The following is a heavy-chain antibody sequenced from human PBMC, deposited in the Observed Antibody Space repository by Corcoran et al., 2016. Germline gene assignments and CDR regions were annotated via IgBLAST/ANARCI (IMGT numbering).Heavy chain of an antibody. CDR3: TTGKARIVPVG. J-gene: IGHJ4*02. CDR2: IKSKTDGGTT. CDR1: GFTFSNAW. Sequence: DVQLVESGGGLVKPGGSLRLSCAASGFTFSNAWMNWVRQAPGKGLEWVGRIKSKTDGGTTDYAAPVQGRFPISRDDSKNTLFLPMNSLKTEDTSVYYCTTGKARIVPVGWGQGTLVTVSS. V-gene: IGHV3-15*07. D-gene: IGHD2-8*01.